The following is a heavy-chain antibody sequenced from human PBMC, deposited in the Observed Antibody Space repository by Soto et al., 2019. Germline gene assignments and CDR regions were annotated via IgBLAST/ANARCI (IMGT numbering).Heavy chain of an antibody. Sequence: ASVKVSCKASGYTFTSYYMHWVRQAPGQGPEWMGIINPSGGSTSYAQKFQGRVTMTRDTSTSTVYMELSSLRSEDTAVYYCARSVGVTIFGVVQGYWFDPWGQGTLVTVSS. CDR1: GYTFTSYY. J-gene: IGHJ5*02. CDR3: ARSVGVTIFGVVQGYWFDP. CDR2: INPSGGST. V-gene: IGHV1-46*01. D-gene: IGHD3-3*01.